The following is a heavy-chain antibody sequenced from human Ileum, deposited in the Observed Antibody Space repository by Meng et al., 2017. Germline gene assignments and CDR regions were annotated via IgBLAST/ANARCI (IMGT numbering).Heavy chain of an antibody. V-gene: IGHV3-74*01. CDR2: INSDGSST. CDR1: GFTFSGYW. Sequence: GGSLRLSCAASGFTFSGYWMHWVRQAPGKELVWVSRINSDGSSTNYADSVKGRFTISRDNAKNTLFLQMNSLRAEDTAVYYCARGRGGGSLDYWGQGTLVTVSS. D-gene: IGHD3-16*01. CDR3: ARGRGGGSLDY. J-gene: IGHJ4*02.